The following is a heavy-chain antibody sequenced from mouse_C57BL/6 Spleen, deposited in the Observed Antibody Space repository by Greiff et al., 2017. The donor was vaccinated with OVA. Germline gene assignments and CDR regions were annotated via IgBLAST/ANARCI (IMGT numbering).Heavy chain of an antibody. Sequence: DVQLVESGGGLVKPGGSLKLSCAASGFTFSSYAMSWVRQTPEKRLEWVATISDGGSYTYYPDNVKGRFTISRDNAKNNLYLQMSHLKSEDTAMYYCARYYGSSLYWYFDVWGTGTTVTVSS. CDR2: ISDGGSYT. J-gene: IGHJ1*03. CDR3: ARYYGSSLYWYFDV. D-gene: IGHD1-1*01. CDR1: GFTFSSYA. V-gene: IGHV5-4*01.